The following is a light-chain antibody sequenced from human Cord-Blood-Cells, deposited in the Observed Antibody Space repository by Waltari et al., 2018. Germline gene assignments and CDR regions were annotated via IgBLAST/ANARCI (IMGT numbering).Light chain of an antibody. CDR2: AAS. Sequence: DIQMTQSPSSLSASVGDRVTITCRASQTMSSYLNWYPRKPGTAPKHRIYAASSLQSGVPSRFSGRRSGTDFTLAISSLQPADFATYYCRQSYSTPPTFGGGTKVAIK. J-gene: IGKJ4*01. CDR1: QTMSSY. V-gene: IGKV1-39*01. CDR3: RQSYSTPPT.